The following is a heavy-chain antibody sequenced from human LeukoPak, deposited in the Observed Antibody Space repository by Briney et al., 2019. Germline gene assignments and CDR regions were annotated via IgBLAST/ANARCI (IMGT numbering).Heavy chain of an antibody. CDR1: GFTFSSYP. CDR2: ISYDGSNK. D-gene: IGHD3-10*01. J-gene: IGHJ4*02. Sequence: GRSLRLSCAASGFTFSSYPMHWVRQAPGKGLEWVAVISYDGSNKYYADSVKGRFTISRDNSKNTLYLQMNSLRAEDTAVYYCARDLDDYYGSGSSPYYWGQGTLVTVSS. V-gene: IGHV3-30-3*01. CDR3: ARDLDDYYGSGSSPYY.